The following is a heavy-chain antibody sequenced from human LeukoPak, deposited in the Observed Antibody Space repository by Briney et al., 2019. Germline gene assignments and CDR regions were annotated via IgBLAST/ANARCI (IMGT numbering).Heavy chain of an antibody. Sequence: GGSVSLYCAASGFTFSSYWMGWVRQAPGKGLEGVANIKQDGSEKYYVHSVKGRFTISRDNAKNSLYLQMNSLRAEDTAVYYCARHLSGVTGYTYGRGIDYWGQGTLVTVSS. V-gene: IGHV3-7*01. J-gene: IGHJ4*02. D-gene: IGHD5-18*01. CDR3: ARHLSGVTGYTYGRGIDY. CDR1: GFTFSSYW. CDR2: IKQDGSEK.